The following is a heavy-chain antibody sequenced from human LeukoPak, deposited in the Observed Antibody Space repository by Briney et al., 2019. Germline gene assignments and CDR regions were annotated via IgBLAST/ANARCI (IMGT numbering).Heavy chain of an antibody. CDR3: ARGPPQAQLRYFDWLLFYFDY. Sequence: ASVKVSCKASGYTFTSYDINWVRQATGQGLEWMGWMNPNSGNTGYAQKFQGRVTMTRNTSISTAYMELSSLRSEDTAVYYCARGPPQAQLRYFDWLLFYFDYWGQGTLVTVSS. J-gene: IGHJ4*02. V-gene: IGHV1-8*01. D-gene: IGHD3-9*01. CDR2: MNPNSGNT. CDR1: GYTFTSYD.